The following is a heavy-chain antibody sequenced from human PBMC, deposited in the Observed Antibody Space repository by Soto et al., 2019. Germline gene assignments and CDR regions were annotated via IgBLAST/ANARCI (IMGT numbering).Heavy chain of an antibody. V-gene: IGHV1-18*04. CDR3: ARDGAELRFLEWLFAY. Sequence: QVQMVQSGAEVKKPGASVKVSCKASGYTFTSYGISWVRQAPGQGLEGMGWISAYNGNTNYAQKLQGRVTMTTDTSTSTGYMELRSLRSDDTAVYYCARDGAELRFLEWLFAYWGQGALVTVSS. J-gene: IGHJ4*02. CDR1: GYTFTSYG. D-gene: IGHD3-3*01. CDR2: ISAYNGNT.